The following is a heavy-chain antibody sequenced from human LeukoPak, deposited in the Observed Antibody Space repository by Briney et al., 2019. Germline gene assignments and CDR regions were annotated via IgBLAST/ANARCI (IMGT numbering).Heavy chain of an antibody. CDR2: INPKSGGT. D-gene: IGHD3-22*01. J-gene: IGHJ4*02. CDR1: GYIISSDG. Sequence: ASVKVSCKASGYIISSDGMNWVRQAPGQGLEWMGWINPKSGGTVYAQKFQGRVTMTRDTSISTAYMELSRLRSDDTAVYYCARVLPDSSGYYYGYWGQGTLVTVSS. V-gene: IGHV1-2*02. CDR3: ARVLPDSSGYYYGY.